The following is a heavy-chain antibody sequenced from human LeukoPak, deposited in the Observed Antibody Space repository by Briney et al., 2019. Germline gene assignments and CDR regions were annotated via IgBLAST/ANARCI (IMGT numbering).Heavy chain of an antibody. Sequence: GGSLRLSCAVSGFTVSSNYMSWVRQAPRKGLEWVSLIYSGGTTYYADSVKGRFTISRDNSKNTLYLQMNSLRAEDTAVYYCARRGYGDYAPFDYWGQGTLVTVSS. CDR2: IYSGGTT. V-gene: IGHV3-66*04. D-gene: IGHD4-17*01. CDR1: GFTVSSNY. J-gene: IGHJ4*02. CDR3: ARRGYGDYAPFDY.